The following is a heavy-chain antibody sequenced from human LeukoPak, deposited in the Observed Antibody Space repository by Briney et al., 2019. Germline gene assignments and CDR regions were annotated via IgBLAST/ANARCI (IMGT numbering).Heavy chain of an antibody. CDR2: IKQDGSEK. D-gene: IGHD1-26*01. V-gene: IGHV3-7*01. J-gene: IGHJ5*02. CDR1: GFTFSSYW. CDR3: ARPVFRATGINWFDP. Sequence: GGSLRLSCAASGFTFSSYWMSWVRQAPGKGLEWVANIKQDGSEKYYVDSVKGRFTISRDNAKNSLYLQMNSLRAEDTAVYYCARPVFRATGINWFDPWGQGTLVTVSS.